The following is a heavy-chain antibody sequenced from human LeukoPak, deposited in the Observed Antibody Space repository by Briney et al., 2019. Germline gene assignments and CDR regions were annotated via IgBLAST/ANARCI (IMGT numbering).Heavy chain of an antibody. D-gene: IGHD3-10*01. CDR2: IYYSGST. Sequence: SETLSLTCTVSGGSISSYYWSWIRQPPGKGLEWIGYIYYSGSTNYNPFLKSRVTISVDTSKNQFSLKLSSVTAADTAVYYCARANMVRGVTPFDYWGQGTLVTVSS. J-gene: IGHJ4*02. V-gene: IGHV4-59*12. CDR3: ARANMVRGVTPFDY. CDR1: GGSISSYY.